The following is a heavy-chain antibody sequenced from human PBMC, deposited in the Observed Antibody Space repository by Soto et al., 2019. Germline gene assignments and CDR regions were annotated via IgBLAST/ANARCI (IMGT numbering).Heavy chain of an antibody. CDR3: ARHAQDYIWGSYRADAFDI. Sequence: PGGSLRLSCAASGFTFSSYWMSWVRQAPGKGLEWVANIKQDGSEKYYVDSVKGQFTISRDNAKNSLYLQMNSLRAEDTAVYYCARHAQDYIWGSYRADAFDIWGQGTMVTVSS. D-gene: IGHD3-16*02. V-gene: IGHV3-7*01. CDR2: IKQDGSEK. CDR1: GFTFSSYW. J-gene: IGHJ3*02.